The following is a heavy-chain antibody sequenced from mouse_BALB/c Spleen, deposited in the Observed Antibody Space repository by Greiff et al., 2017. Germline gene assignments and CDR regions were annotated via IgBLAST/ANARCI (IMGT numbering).Heavy chain of an antibody. J-gene: IGHJ4*01. Sequence: QVQLQQPGAELVRPGASVKLSCKASGYTFTSYWINWVKQRPGQGLEWIGNIYPSDSYTNYNQKFKDKATLTVDKSSSTAYMQLSSPTSEDFAVYYCTRGSNYVGAMDYWGQGTSVTVSS. V-gene: IGHV1-69*02. CDR3: TRGSNYVGAMDY. CDR2: IYPSDSYT. D-gene: IGHD2-5*01. CDR1: GYTFTSYW.